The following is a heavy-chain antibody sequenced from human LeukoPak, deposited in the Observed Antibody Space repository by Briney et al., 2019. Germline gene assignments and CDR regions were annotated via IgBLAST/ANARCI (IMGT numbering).Heavy chain of an antibody. CDR3: AREDHYGSGFDY. CDR1: GFSVSSKY. CDR2: LYSGGTT. V-gene: IGHV3-66*01. J-gene: IGHJ4*02. Sequence: GGSLRLSCAASGFSVSSKYMGWVRQAPGKGLDWVSVLYSGGTTYYADSVKGRFTISRDNSKNTLYLQMNSLRAGDTAVYYCAREDHYGSGFDYWGQGTLVTVSS. D-gene: IGHD3-10*01.